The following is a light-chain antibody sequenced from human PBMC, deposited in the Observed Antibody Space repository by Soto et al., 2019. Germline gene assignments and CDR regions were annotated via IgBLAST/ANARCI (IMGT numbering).Light chain of an antibody. CDR3: QQYNDSFPYT. CDR1: QSISSW. J-gene: IGKJ2*01. CDR2: KAS. V-gene: IGKV1-5*03. Sequence: DIQMTQSPSTLSASVGDRVTITCRASQSISSWLAWYQQKPGTAPKLLIYKASTLESGVPSRFSDSRSGTEVTLTVSSLQPDDFATYYCQQYNDSFPYTFGQGTKLEIK.